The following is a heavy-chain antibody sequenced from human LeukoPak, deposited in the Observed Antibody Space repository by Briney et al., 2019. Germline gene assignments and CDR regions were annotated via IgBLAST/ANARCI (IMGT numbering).Heavy chain of an antibody. D-gene: IGHD1-1*01. CDR2: IKQDGSEK. Sequence: GGSLRLSCAASGFTFSSYWMSWVRQAPGKGLEWVANIKQDGSEKYYVDSVKGRFTISRDNAKNSLYLQMNSLKTEDTAVYYCTSPLGVAGTTYIDYWGQGTLVTVSS. J-gene: IGHJ4*02. CDR3: TSPLGVAGTTYIDY. V-gene: IGHV3-7*03. CDR1: GFTFSSYW.